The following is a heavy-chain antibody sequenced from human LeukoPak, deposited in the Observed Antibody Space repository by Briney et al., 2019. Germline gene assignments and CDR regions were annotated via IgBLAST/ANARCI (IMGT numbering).Heavy chain of an antibody. D-gene: IGHD6-19*01. Sequence: GGSLRLSCAASGFTFNSYWMSWVRQAPGKGLVWVSRIKSDGSTTNYADSVKGRFTISRDNAKNTLYLQMNSLRAEDTAVYYCARELAVGGTWFDPWGQGTLVTVSS. V-gene: IGHV3-74*01. CDR3: ARELAVGGTWFDP. CDR2: IKSDGSTT. J-gene: IGHJ5*02. CDR1: GFTFNSYW.